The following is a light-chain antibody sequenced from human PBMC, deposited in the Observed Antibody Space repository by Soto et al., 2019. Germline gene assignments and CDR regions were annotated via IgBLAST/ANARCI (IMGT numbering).Light chain of an antibody. Sequence: DIVMTQSPDSLAVSLGERATINCKSSQSVFYTSNNKNCLAWYQQKPRQPPKLLIYWASTRESGVPDRFSGSGSGTDFTLTISSLQAEDVAVYYCQRYGGPSWTFGQGTKVDIK. CDR1: QSVFYTSNNKNC. CDR2: WAS. CDR3: QRYGGPSWT. J-gene: IGKJ1*01. V-gene: IGKV4-1*01.